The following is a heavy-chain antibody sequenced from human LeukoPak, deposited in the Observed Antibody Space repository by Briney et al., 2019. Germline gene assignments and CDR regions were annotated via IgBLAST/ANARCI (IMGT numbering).Heavy chain of an antibody. CDR2: IIPNSGGT. J-gene: IGHJ2*01. D-gene: IGHD1-26*01. Sequence: EASVRVSCKASGYTFTDYYFHWLRQAPGQGLEWMGWIIPNSGGTNYAQKFQGRVTMTRDTSISTAYMELSSLTSDDTAVYYCARATKGADWYFDPWGRGTLVTVSS. CDR1: GYTFTDYY. V-gene: IGHV1-2*02. CDR3: ARATKGADWYFDP.